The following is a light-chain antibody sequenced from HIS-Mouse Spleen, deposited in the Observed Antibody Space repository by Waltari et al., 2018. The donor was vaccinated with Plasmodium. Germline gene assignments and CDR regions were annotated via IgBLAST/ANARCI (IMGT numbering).Light chain of an antibody. CDR1: SSDVGGYNY. J-gene: IGLJ2*01. CDR2: DVS. V-gene: IGLV2-14*03. Sequence: QSALTQPASVSGSPGQSITISCTGTSSDVGGYNYVSWYQQHPGKAPKLMIYDVSNRPSGFSNRFSGSKPGNTSSLTISGLQAEDEADDYCSSYTSSSTLDVVFGGGTKLTVL. CDR3: SSYTSSSTLDVV.